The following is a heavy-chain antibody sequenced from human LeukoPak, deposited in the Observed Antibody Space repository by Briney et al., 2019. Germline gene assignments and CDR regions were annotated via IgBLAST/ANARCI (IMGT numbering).Heavy chain of an antibody. CDR2: INTNTGNP. V-gene: IGHV7-4-1*02. CDR1: GYTFTNYA. J-gene: IGHJ4*02. D-gene: IGHD2-15*01. Sequence: GASVTVSCKASGYTFTNYAMNWVRQAPGQGLEWMGWINTNTGNPTYAQGFTGRFVFSLDTSVSTAYLQISSLKADDTAVYYCARDRGRVAAHTSDYWGQGTLVTVSS. CDR3: ARDRGRVAAHTSDY.